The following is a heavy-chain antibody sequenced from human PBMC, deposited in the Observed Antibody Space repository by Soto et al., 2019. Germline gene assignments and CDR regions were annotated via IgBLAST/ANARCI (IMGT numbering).Heavy chain of an antibody. CDR3: ASYDSRDGYTLDY. V-gene: IGHV4-30-2*01. Sequence: SETLSLTCAVSGGSISSGGYSWSWIRQPPGKGLEWIGYIYHSGSTYYNPSLKSRVTISVDRSKNQFSLKLSSVTAADTAVYYCASYDSRDGYTLDYWGQGTLVTVSS. D-gene: IGHD5-12*01. J-gene: IGHJ4*02. CDR2: IYHSGST. CDR1: GGSISSGGYS.